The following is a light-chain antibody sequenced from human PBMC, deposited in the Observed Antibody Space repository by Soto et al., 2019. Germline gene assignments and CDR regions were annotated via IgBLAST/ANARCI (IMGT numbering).Light chain of an antibody. J-gene: IGKJ1*01. V-gene: IGKV1-5*01. CDR1: RSISSW. CDR3: QQYNSYSRT. CDR2: DAS. Sequence: DIHITHSPSTLSSSVVYIVTITCRSSRSISSWLAWYQQKPGKAPKLLIYDASSLESGVPSRFSGSGSGTEFTLTISSLQPDDFATYYCQQYNSYSRTFGQGTKVDIK.